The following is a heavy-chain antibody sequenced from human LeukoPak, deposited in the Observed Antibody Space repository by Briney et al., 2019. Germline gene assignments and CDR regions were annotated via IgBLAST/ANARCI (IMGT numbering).Heavy chain of an antibody. CDR2: IYPGDSDI. V-gene: IGHV5-51*01. D-gene: IGHD2-21*01. J-gene: IGHJ6*02. Sequence: PGESLKISCKASGYSFTNYWIGWVRQMPGKGLEYMGIIYPGDSDIRYSPSFQGQVTISADKSISTAYLQWSSLKASDTAIYYCARHGAPEVNYTDRRYSGMDVWGQGTTVTVSS. CDR3: ARHGAPEVNYTDRRYSGMDV. CDR1: GYSFTNYW.